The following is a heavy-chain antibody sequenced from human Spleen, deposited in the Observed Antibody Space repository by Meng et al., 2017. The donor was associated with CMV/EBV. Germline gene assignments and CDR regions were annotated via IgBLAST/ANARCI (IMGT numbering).Heavy chain of an antibody. V-gene: IGHV3-21*01. CDR3: ARDRSSVSRFWLDP. D-gene: IGHD3-22*01. CDR1: GFTFNSYT. J-gene: IGHJ5*02. CDR2: ITGSSNYI. Sequence: GESLKISCAASGFTFNSYTMNWVRQAPGKGLEWVSSITGSSNYIYYADSLKGRFTVFRDNAKDSLYLQMNSLTAEDTAVYYCARDRSSVSRFWLDPWGQGTLVTVSS.